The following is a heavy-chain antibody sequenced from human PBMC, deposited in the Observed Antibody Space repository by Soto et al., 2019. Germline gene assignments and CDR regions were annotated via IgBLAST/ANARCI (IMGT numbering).Heavy chain of an antibody. V-gene: IGHV1-46*03. CDR1: GYTFTSYY. CDR2: INPSGGST. CDR3: ARTLKLGYCSSTSCYVFDY. J-gene: IGHJ4*02. Sequence: SVKVSCKASGYTFTSYYMHWVRQAPGQGLEWMGIINPSGGSTSYAQKFQGRVTMTRDTSTSTVYMELSSLRSEDTAVYYCARTLKLGYCSSTSCYVFDYWGQGTLVTVSS. D-gene: IGHD2-2*01.